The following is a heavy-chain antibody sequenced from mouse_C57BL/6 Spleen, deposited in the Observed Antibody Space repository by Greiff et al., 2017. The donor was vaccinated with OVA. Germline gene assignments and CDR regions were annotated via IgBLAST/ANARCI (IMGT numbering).Heavy chain of an antibody. CDR3: AREAFYDYDGDY. CDR2: INPNNGGT. Sequence: VQLQQSGPELVKPGASVKMSCKASGYTFTDYNMHWVRQSHGKSLEWIGYINPNNGGTSYNQKFKGKATLTVNKSSSTAYMELRSLTSEDSAVYYCAREAFYDYDGDYWGQGTTLTVSS. J-gene: IGHJ2*01. D-gene: IGHD2-4*01. V-gene: IGHV1-22*01. CDR1: GYTFTDYN.